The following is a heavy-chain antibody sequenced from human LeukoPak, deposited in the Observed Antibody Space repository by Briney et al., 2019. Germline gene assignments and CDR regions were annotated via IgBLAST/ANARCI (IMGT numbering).Heavy chain of an antibody. CDR2: IIPIFGTA. V-gene: IGHV1-69*13. J-gene: IGHJ6*03. Sequence: GASVKVSCKASGGTFSSYAISWVRQAPGQGLEWMGGIIPIFGTANYAQKFQGRVTITADESTSTAYMELSSLRSEDTAVYYCARGKYRDTSAWYRESPNYSYYYMGVWGKGTTVTVSS. D-gene: IGHD6-19*01. CDR1: GGTFSSYA. CDR3: ARGKYRDTSAWYRESPNYSYYYMGV.